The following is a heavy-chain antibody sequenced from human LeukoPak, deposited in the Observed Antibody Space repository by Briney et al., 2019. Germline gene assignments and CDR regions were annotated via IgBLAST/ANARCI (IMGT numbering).Heavy chain of an antibody. CDR2: FDPEDGET. CDR3: ARGPLLLRVIKIDY. CDR1: GYTLTELS. D-gene: IGHD1-26*01. J-gene: IGHJ4*02. V-gene: IGHV1-24*01. Sequence: ASVKVSCKVSGYTLTELSMHWVRQAPGKGLEWMGGFDPEDGETIYAQKFQGRVTMTEDTSTDTAYMELSRLRSDDTAVYYCARGPLLLRVIKIDYWGQGTLVTVSS.